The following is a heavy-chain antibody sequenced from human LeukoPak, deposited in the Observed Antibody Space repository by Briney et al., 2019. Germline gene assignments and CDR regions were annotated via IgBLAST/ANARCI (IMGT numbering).Heavy chain of an antibody. CDR3: AREPLDLPGGYYFDY. D-gene: IGHD3-10*01. V-gene: IGHV1-2*02. CDR1: GYTFTGYY. Sequence: PRASVKVSCKASGYTFTGYYMHWVRQAPGQGLEWMGWINPNSGGTNYAQKFQGRVTMTRDTSISTAYMELSRPRSDDTAVYYCAREPLDLPGGYYFDYWGQGTLVTVSS. CDR2: INPNSGGT. J-gene: IGHJ4*02.